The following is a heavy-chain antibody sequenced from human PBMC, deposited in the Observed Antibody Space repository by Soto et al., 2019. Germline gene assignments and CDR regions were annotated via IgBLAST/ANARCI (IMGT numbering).Heavy chain of an antibody. CDR1: GGSFSGYY. V-gene: IGHV4-34*01. D-gene: IGHD1-26*01. J-gene: IGHJ4*02. Sequence: QVQLQQWGAGLLKPSETLSLTCAVYGGSFSGYYWSWIRQPPGKGLEWIGEINHSGSTNYNPSLKSRVNISVDTSKNQFSLKLSSVTAADTAVYYCAREVVGAAALDYWGQGTLVTVSS. CDR2: INHSGST. CDR3: AREVVGAAALDY.